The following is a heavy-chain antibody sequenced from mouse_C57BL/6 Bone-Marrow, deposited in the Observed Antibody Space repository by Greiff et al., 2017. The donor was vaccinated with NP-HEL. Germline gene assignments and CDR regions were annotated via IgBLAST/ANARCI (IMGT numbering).Heavy chain of an antibody. V-gene: IGHV1-85*01. Sequence: VQGVESGPELLQPGASVKLSCKASFYTFPLSSLPFFPPLPFPFLSFLFFLYPLSFLTKYNEKFKGKATLTVDTSSSTAYMELHSLTSEDSAVYFCARKSNYVDYWGQGTTLTVSS. J-gene: IGHJ2*01. CDR1: FYTFPLSS. CDR3: ARKSNYVDY. CDR2: LYPLSFLT. D-gene: IGHD5-1*01.